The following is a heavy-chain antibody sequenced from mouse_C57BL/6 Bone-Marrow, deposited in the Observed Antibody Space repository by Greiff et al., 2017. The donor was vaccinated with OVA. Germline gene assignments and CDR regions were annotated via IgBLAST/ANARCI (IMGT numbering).Heavy chain of an antibody. CDR2: IDPSDSYT. CDR1: GYTFTSYW. V-gene: IGHV1-69*01. D-gene: IGHD2-4*01. CDR3: ARVYYDYDWFAY. Sequence: QVQLQQPGAELVMPGASVKLSCKASGYTFTSYWMHWVKQRPGQGLVWIGEIDPSDSYTNYHQQFKGKSTLTVDKSSITAYMQLSSLTTEDSAVYYCARVYYDYDWFAYWGQGTLVTVSA. J-gene: IGHJ3*01.